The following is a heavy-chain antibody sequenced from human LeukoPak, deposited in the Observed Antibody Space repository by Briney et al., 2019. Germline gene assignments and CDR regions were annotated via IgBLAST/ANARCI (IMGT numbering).Heavy chain of an antibody. CDR2: IDYDGRST. CDR3: ARDLVGPRVYFDY. V-gene: IGHV3-74*01. J-gene: IGHJ4*02. D-gene: IGHD1-26*01. Sequence: PGGSLRLSCAASGFTFSGYWMHWVRQAPGKGLVWVSRIDYDGRSTNYADSVKGRFTISRDNAKNTLYLQMNSLRADDTAVYYCARDLVGPRVYFDYWGQGTLVTVSS. CDR1: GFTFSGYW.